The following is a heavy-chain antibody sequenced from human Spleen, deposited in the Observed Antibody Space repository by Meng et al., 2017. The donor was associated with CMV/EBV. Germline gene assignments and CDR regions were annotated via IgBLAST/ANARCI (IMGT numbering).Heavy chain of an antibody. J-gene: IGHJ6*03. V-gene: IGHV1-18*01. Sequence: ASVKVSCKASGYTFSSYGLTWVRQAPGQGLEWMGWISAYNGDTNYAQKLQGRVTMTTDTSTSTAYMELRSLRSDDTAVYYCVRVSQSGTSVGKAYYSMDVWGQGTTVTVSS. CDR1: GYTFSSYG. CDR3: VRVSQSGTSVGKAYYSMDV. CDR2: ISAYNGDT. D-gene: IGHD1-7*01.